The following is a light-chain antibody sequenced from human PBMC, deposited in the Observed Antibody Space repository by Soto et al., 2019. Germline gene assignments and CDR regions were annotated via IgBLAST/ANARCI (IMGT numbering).Light chain of an antibody. CDR3: AAWDDSLNGWV. V-gene: IGLV1-44*01. CDR1: SSNIGSDT. J-gene: IGLJ3*02. Sequence: QPVLTQPPSVSGTPGQRVTISCSGSSSNIGSDTVNWYQQLPGTAPKLLIYFNNERPSGVPDRFSGSKSGTSASLAISGLQSEDEADYYCAAWDDSLNGWVFGGGTKLTVL. CDR2: FNN.